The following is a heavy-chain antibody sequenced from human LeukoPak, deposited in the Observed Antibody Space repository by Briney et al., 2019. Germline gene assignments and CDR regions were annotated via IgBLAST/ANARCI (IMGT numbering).Heavy chain of an antibody. J-gene: IGHJ6*03. Sequence: GGSLRLSCAASGFTFDDYGMSWVRQAPGKGLEWVSGINWNGGSTGYADSVKGRFTISRDNAKNSLYLQMNSLRAEDTALYYCARDNWNYASDYYYYMDVWGKGTTVTVSS. CDR3: ARDNWNYASDYYYYMDV. V-gene: IGHV3-20*04. CDR2: INWNGGST. D-gene: IGHD1-7*01. CDR1: GFTFDDYG.